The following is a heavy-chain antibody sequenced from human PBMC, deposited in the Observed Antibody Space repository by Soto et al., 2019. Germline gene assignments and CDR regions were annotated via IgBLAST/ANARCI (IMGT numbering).Heavy chain of an antibody. CDR3: ARGMLKVGVEIVVVDPFDY. CDR1: GGTFSSYA. Sequence: GASVKVSCKASGGTFSSYAISWVRQAPGQGLEWMGGIIPIFGTANYAQKCQGRVTITADKSTSTAYMELSSLRSEDTAVYYCARGMLKVGVEIVVVDPFDYWGQGTLVTVSS. V-gene: IGHV1-69*06. D-gene: IGHD3-22*01. J-gene: IGHJ4*02. CDR2: IIPIFGTA.